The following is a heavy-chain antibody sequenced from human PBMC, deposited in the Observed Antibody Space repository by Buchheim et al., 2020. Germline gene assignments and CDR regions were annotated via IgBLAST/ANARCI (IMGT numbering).Heavy chain of an antibody. CDR2: ISGSGGST. CDR3: AKDVLLWFGELVSAEYFQH. Sequence: EVQLLESGGGLVQPGGSLRLSCAASGFTFSSYAMSWVRQAPGKGLEWVSAISGSGGSTYYADSVKGRFTISRDNSKNTLYMQMNSLRAEDTAVYYCAKDVLLWFGELVSAEYFQHWGQGTL. V-gene: IGHV3-23*01. CDR1: GFTFSSYA. J-gene: IGHJ1*01. D-gene: IGHD3-10*01.